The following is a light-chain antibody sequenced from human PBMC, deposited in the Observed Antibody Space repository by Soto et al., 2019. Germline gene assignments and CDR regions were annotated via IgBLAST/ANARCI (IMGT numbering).Light chain of an antibody. V-gene: IGKV1-5*03. CDR3: QQYNTYPLT. Sequence: DIQMTQSPSTLSASVGDRVTITCRASQSIRSWLAWYQQKPGKAPNLLIYKASNLENGVPSRFSGSGSGTEFTLTISSLQPDDFATYYCQQYNTYPLTFGGGTKVQIK. CDR2: KAS. J-gene: IGKJ4*01. CDR1: QSIRSW.